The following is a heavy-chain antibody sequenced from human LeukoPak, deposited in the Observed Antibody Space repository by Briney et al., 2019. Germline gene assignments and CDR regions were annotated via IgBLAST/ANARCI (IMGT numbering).Heavy chain of an antibody. J-gene: IGHJ6*04. Sequence: PSESLSLTCAVSGYSISSGYYWGWIRQPPGRGREWIGSIYHSGSTYYTPSLKSRFTISVDTSKNQFCLKLSSVTAADTAVYYCARGFRYYYYGMDVWGKGTTVTVSS. CDR1: GYSISSGYY. CDR3: ARGFRYYYYGMDV. V-gene: IGHV4-38-2*01. CDR2: IYHSGST.